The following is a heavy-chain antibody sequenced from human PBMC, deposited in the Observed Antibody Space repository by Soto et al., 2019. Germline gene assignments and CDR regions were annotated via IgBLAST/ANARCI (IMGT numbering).Heavy chain of an antibody. V-gene: IGHV4-59*01. J-gene: IGHJ4*02. D-gene: IGHD6-25*01. Sequence: PSETLSLTWTVSGGSISSYYWSWIRQPPGKGLEWIGYIYYSGSTNYNPSLKSRVTISVDTSKNQFSLKLSSVTAADTAVYYCARSFGSDFDYWGQGTLVTVSS. CDR2: IYYSGST. CDR1: GGSISSYY. CDR3: ARSFGSDFDY.